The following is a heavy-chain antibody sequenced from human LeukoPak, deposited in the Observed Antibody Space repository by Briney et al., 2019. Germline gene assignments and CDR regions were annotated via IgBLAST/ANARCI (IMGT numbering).Heavy chain of an antibody. CDR1: GYTFTNYA. CDR2: ISAGNGNT. J-gene: IGHJ4*02. V-gene: IGHV1-3*01. D-gene: IGHD3-10*01. CDR3: ARGILWFGELSSLGY. Sequence: ASVKVSCKASGYTFTNYAMHWVRQAPGQRLEWMGWISAGNGNTKYSQKFQDRVTITRDTSANTAYMELSSLKSEDTAVYYCARGILWFGELSSLGYWGQGTLVTVSS.